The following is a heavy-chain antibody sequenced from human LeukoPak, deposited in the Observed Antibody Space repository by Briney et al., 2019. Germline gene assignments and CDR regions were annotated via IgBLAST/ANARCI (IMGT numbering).Heavy chain of an antibody. CDR2: IISIFNTA. D-gene: IGHD2-2*01. Sequence: SVKVSCKASGDTFRRFAMSWVRQAPGQGLEWMGGIISIFNTANCAQKFQGRVTITADESTGTAYMELSSLRSEDTAVYYSARVVTPRYCSSPTCYWKGWFDPWGEETLVSVSS. CDR1: GDTFRRFA. V-gene: IGHV1-69*01. CDR3: ARVVTPRYCSSPTCYWKGWFDP. J-gene: IGHJ5*02.